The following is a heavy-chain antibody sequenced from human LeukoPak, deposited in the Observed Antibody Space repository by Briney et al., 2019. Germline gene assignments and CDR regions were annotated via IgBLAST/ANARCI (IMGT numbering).Heavy chain of an antibody. Sequence: PSETLSLTCTVSGGSISSYYWSWIRQPPGKGLEWIGYIYYSGSTNYNPSLKSRVTISVDTSKNQFSLKLSSVTAADTAVYYCARLFGTGYYYGMDVWGQGTTVTVSS. CDR2: IYYSGST. J-gene: IGHJ6*02. CDR3: ARLFGTGYYYGMDV. D-gene: IGHD6-13*01. CDR1: GGSISSYY. V-gene: IGHV4-59*08.